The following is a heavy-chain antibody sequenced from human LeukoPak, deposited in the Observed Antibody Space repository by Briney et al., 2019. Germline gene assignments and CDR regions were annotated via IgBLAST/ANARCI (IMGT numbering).Heavy chain of an antibody. CDR1: GFTFISYA. J-gene: IGHJ3*02. CDR2: ISFHGTDS. V-gene: IGHV3-30*04. Sequence: GTSLRLSCAASGFTFISYAIHWVRQAPGKGLEWVAVISFHGTDSFYADSVKGRFTISRDNSKNTLYLQMNSLRAEDTAVYYCAKDIRYSGSPRAFDIWGQGTMVTVSS. CDR3: AKDIRYSGSPRAFDI. D-gene: IGHD1-26*01.